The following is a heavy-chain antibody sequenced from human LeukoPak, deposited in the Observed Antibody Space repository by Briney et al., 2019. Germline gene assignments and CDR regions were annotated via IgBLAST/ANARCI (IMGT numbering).Heavy chain of an antibody. V-gene: IGHV4-38-2*01. CDR2: TYHSGST. J-gene: IGHJ3*02. CDR1: GYSISSGYY. Sequence: SSETLSLTCAVSGYSISSGYYWGWIRQPPGKGLEWIGSTYHSGSTYYNPSLKSRVTISVDTSKNQFSLKLSSVTAADTAVYYCASPYCTNGVCYNAFDIWGQGTMVTVSS. D-gene: IGHD2-8*01. CDR3: ASPYCTNGVCYNAFDI.